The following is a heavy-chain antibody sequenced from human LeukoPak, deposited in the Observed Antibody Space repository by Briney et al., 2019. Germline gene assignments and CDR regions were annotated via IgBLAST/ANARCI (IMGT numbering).Heavy chain of an antibody. CDR2: ISYDGSNK. D-gene: IGHD1-26*01. CDR1: GFTFSSYG. V-gene: IGHV3-30*18. Sequence: LTLSCALSGFTFSSYGIHWVRQARGRGVEWVAVISYDGSNKYYADSVKGRFTISRDNSKNTPYLQMNSLRAEDTAVYYCAKDLSGSNWFDPWGQGTLVTVSS. CDR3: AKDLSGSNWFDP. J-gene: IGHJ5*02.